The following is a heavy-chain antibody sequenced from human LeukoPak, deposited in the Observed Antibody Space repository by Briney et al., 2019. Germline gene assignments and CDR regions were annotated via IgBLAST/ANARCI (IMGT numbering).Heavy chain of an antibody. CDR3: ATRGYSYALDY. J-gene: IGHJ4*02. V-gene: IGHV3-43*02. Sequence: PGWSLRLSCAASGFTFDDYAMHWVRQAPGKGLEWVSLISRDGGSTYYADSVKGRFTISRENSKNALYLQMNSLRTEDTALYYCATRGYSYALDYWGQGTLVTVSS. CDR1: GFTFDDYA. D-gene: IGHD5-18*01. CDR2: ISRDGGST.